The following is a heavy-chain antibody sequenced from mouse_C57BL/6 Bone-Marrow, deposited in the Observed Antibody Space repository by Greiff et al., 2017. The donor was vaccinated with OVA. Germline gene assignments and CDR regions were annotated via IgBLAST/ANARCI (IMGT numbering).Heavy chain of an antibody. CDR1: GYTFTDYY. J-gene: IGHJ3*01. D-gene: IGHD2-4*01. CDR3: ARVYDYDVWFAY. CDR2: IHPYNGGT. Sequence: EVQLQQSGPVLVKPGASVKMSCKASGYTFTDYYMNWVKQSHGTSLEWIGVIHPYNGGTSYNQKFKGKATLTVDKSSSTAYMELNSLTSEDSAVEYCARVYDYDVWFAYWGQGTLVTVSA. V-gene: IGHV1-19*01.